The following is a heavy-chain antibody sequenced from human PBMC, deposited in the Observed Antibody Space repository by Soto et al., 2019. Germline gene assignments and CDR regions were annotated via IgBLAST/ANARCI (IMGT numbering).Heavy chain of an antibody. D-gene: IGHD3-10*01. Sequence: QVQLQESGPGLVKPSETLSLTCTVSGDSIIPYYWGWIRQPPGKGLEWIGYIYFNGSTNYNPSLKSRVTISVDTSKNQFSLKLSSVTATDTAVYYCARGRVGELFQPYYFDYWGQGTLVPVSS. J-gene: IGHJ4*02. CDR2: IYFNGST. CDR3: ARGRVGELFQPYYFDY. CDR1: GDSIIPYY. V-gene: IGHV4-59*08.